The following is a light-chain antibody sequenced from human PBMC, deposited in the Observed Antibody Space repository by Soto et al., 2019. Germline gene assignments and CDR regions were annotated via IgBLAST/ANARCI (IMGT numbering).Light chain of an antibody. CDR1: QNIRSNY. V-gene: IGKV3-20*01. CDR3: QQYHSPPLT. J-gene: IGKJ1*01. CDR2: GAL. Sequence: EIVLTQSPGTLSVSPGQRANLSCRASQNIRSNYVAWFQQTPGQAPRLLIYGALNRASGIPDRFSGSGSGTEFTLTISSLEPEDFVVYYCQQYHSPPLTFGQGTKVEIK.